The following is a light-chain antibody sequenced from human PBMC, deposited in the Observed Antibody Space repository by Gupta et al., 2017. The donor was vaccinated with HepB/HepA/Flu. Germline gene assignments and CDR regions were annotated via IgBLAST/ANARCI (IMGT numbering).Light chain of an antibody. CDR2: GAS. Sequence: EIVLTQSPGTLSLSPGERATLSCRASQTISHSSLAWYQHKPGQAPRLLIYGASIRTTGIPDRFSGRGSSTEFTLTIIRLVPEDFTVYYCHQGYYSPYTFGEGTRMEI. CDR1: QTISHSS. V-gene: IGKV3-20*01. CDR3: HQGYYSPYT. J-gene: IGKJ2*01.